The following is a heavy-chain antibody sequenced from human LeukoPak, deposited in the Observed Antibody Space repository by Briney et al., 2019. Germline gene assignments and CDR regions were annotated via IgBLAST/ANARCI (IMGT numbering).Heavy chain of an antibody. D-gene: IGHD3-22*01. J-gene: IGHJ4*02. Sequence: ASVKVSCTASGYTFTVYYMHWVRQAPGQGLEWMGWINANSGDTKYAQKFQGRVTMTRDTSISTAYMELSRLRSDDTAMYYCAREISGYSDYWGQGTLVTVSS. CDR1: GYTFTVYY. CDR2: INANSGDT. CDR3: AREISGYSDY. V-gene: IGHV1-2*02.